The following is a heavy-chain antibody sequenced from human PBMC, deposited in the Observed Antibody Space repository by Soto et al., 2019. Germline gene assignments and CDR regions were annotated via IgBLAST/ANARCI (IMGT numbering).Heavy chain of an antibody. CDR2: ISSSSSTI. D-gene: IGHD2-2*01. J-gene: IGHJ5*02. CDR3: ARDPYCSSTSCYNWFDP. V-gene: IGHV3-48*02. Sequence: PGGSLRLSCAASGFTFSSYSMNWVRQAPGKXLEWVSYISSSSSTIYYADSVKGRFTISRDNAKNSLYLQMNSLRDEDTAVYYCARDPYCSSTSCYNWFDPWGQGTLVTVSS. CDR1: GFTFSSYS.